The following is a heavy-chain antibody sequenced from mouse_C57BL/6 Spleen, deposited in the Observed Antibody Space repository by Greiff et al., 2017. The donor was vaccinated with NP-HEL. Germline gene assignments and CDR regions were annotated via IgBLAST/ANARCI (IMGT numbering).Heavy chain of an antibody. Sequence: QVQLQQSGAELVKPGASVKLSCKASGYTFTEYTIHWVKQRSGQGLEWIGWFYPGSGSIKYNEKFKDKATLTADKSSSTVYMELSRLTSEDSAVYFCARHGSYGKFPYGSAMDYWGQGTSVTVSS. CDR2: FYPGSGSI. J-gene: IGHJ4*01. CDR1: GYTFTEYT. D-gene: IGHD1-1*01. CDR3: ARHGSYGKFPYGSAMDY. V-gene: IGHV1-62-2*01.